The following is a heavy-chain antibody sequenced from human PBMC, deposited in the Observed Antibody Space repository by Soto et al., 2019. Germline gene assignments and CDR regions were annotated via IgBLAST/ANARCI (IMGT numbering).Heavy chain of an antibody. Sequence: QVQLVQSGAEVKKPGASVKVSCKASGYTFTSYALHWVRQAPGQRLEWMGWINAGNGKTKYSQKFQGRVTITRDTSASTAYMELSSLRSEDTAVYYCARDLQADYWGQGTLVTVSS. CDR1: GYTFTSYA. J-gene: IGHJ4*02. CDR2: INAGNGKT. V-gene: IGHV1-3*01. CDR3: ARDLQADY.